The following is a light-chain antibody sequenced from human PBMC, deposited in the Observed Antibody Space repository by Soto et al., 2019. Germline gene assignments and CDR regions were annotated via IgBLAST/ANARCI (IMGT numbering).Light chain of an antibody. Sequence: QSALTQPASVSGSHRQSITVSCTGTSSDVGGYNYVSWYQQHPGKAPRLLIYDVTNRPSGVSNRFSGSKSGNTASLTISGLQAEDEADYYCSSYRRGSTYVFGTGTKLTVL. CDR3: SSYRRGSTYV. J-gene: IGLJ1*01. V-gene: IGLV2-14*03. CDR1: SSDVGGYNY. CDR2: DVT.